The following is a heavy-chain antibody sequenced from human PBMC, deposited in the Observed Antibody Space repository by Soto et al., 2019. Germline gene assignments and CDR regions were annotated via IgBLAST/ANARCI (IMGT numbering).Heavy chain of an antibody. V-gene: IGHV4-61*01. D-gene: IGHD5-18*01. CDR3: ARDREGYNYGSYFDY. CDR1: GGSVSSGSHY. Sequence: PSETLSLTCTVSGGSVSSGSHYWSWIRQPPGKGLEWIGFIYYSGSTNYNPSLKSRVTISLDTSKNQFSLKLSSVTAADTAVYYCARDREGYNYGSYFDYWGQGTLVTVSS. J-gene: IGHJ4*02. CDR2: IYYSGST.